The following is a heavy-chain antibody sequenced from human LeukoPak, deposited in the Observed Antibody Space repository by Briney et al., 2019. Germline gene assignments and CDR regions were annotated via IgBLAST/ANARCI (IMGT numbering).Heavy chain of an antibody. D-gene: IGHD5-24*01. CDR2: ISTYNGNT. CDR1: GYTFTSYG. CDR3: AREDGYKQKGHFDY. Sequence: ASVKVSCKASGYTFTSYGISWVRQAPGQGLEWMGWISTYNGNTNYAQKLQGRVTVTTDTSTSTAYMQLRSPRSDDTAVYYCAREDGYKQKGHFDYWGQGTLVTVSS. V-gene: IGHV1-18*01. J-gene: IGHJ4*02.